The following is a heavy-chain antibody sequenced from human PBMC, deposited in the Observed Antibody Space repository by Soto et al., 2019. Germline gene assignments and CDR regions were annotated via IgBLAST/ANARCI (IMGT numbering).Heavy chain of an antibody. CDR1: GGTFNSYG. V-gene: IGHV1-69*06. Sequence: QDHLAQSGAEVKKPGSSVTVSCKASGGTFNSYGISWVRQAPGQGLDWMGVIIPLYGTVNYAQKFQGRVWITAAKATCKGYMDMSSLRFDDTAVYFFARVRVIWGVIPSHFGLWGQGTLVTVSS. J-gene: IGHJ4*02. CDR2: IIPLYGTV. CDR3: ARVRVIWGVIPSHFGL. D-gene: IGHD3-16*02.